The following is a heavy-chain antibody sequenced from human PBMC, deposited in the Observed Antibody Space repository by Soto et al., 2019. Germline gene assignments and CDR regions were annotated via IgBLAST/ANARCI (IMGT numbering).Heavy chain of an antibody. V-gene: IGHV3-30*18. J-gene: IGHJ4*02. CDR3: AKDRVAVVPAAPFDY. D-gene: IGHD2-2*01. CDR1: GFTFSSYG. Sequence: GGSLRLSCAASGFTFSSYGMHWVRQAPGKGLEWVAVISYDGSNKYYADTVKGRFTISRDNSKNTLYLQMNSLRAEDTAVYYCAKDRVAVVPAAPFDYWGQGTLVTVSS. CDR2: ISYDGSNK.